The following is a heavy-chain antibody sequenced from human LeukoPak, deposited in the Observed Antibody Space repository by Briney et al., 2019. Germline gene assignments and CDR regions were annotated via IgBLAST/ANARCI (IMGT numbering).Heavy chain of an antibody. D-gene: IGHD2-15*01. CDR2: ISSGSGRYM. V-gene: IGHV3-21*01. J-gene: IGHJ4*02. Sequence: PGGSLRLSCAASGFDFTTYNMNWVRQAPGKGLEWISSISSGSGRYMYYADSVKGRFTISRDNARSSLYLQMDSLRAEDTAVYFCVRSNSGGTCVDYWGQGSLVTVSP. CDR3: VRSNSGGTCVDY. CDR1: GFDFTTYN.